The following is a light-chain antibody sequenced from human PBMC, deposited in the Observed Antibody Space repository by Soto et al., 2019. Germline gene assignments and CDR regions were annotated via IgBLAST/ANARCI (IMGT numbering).Light chain of an antibody. CDR1: QSVSSK. J-gene: IGKJ1*01. V-gene: IGKV3-11*01. CDR2: DAS. CDR3: QQRSNWPPKT. Sequence: DIVITQSPATLSLSPGVPRTLSCRASQSVSSKLAWYQQKPGQAPRLLIYDASNRATGIPARFSGSGSGTDFTLTISSLEPEDFAVYYCQQRSNWPPKTFGQGTKVDIK.